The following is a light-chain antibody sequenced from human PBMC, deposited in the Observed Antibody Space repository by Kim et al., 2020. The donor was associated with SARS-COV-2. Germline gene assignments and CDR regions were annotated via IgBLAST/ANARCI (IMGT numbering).Light chain of an antibody. CDR3: LQHNTYPIT. J-gene: IGKJ5*01. V-gene: IGKV1-17*01. CDR2: GAS. CDR1: QDIRID. Sequence: GDRITITCRASQDIRIDLGWDRQNPVRAPKRLIYGASSLQSGVPSRFRGSVSGTDFTLTISSLQPEDFATFFCLQHNTYPITFVQGTRLWI.